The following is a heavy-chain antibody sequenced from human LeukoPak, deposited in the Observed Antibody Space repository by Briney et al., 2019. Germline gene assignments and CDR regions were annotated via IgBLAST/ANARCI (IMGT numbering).Heavy chain of an antibody. CDR2: ISDSGGST. J-gene: IGHJ4*02. D-gene: IGHD4/OR15-4a*01. V-gene: IGHV3-23*01. CDR1: GFTFRSYA. Sequence: AGSLRLSCAASGFTFRSYAMSWVRQAPGKGLEWVSTISDSGGSTYYVASDKERFTISRDNSNCMLYLQMNSLRAEDTDIFISAKHGGNYTFASWSQGTLVSASS. CDR3: AKHGGNYTFAS.